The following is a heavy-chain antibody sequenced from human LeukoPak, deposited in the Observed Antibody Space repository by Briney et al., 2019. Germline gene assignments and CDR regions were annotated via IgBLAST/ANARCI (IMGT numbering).Heavy chain of an antibody. CDR3: ARHVGDSSGYYYPHYYYYMDV. J-gene: IGHJ6*03. V-gene: IGHV5-51*01. CDR1: GYSFTSYW. D-gene: IGHD3-22*01. CDR2: IYPGDSDT. Sequence: GESLKISCKGSGYSFTSYWIGWVRQMPGKGLEWMGIIYPGDSDTRYSPSFQGKVTISADKSISTAYLQWSSLKASDTAMYYCARHVGDSSGYYYPHYYYYMDVWGKGTTVTVSS.